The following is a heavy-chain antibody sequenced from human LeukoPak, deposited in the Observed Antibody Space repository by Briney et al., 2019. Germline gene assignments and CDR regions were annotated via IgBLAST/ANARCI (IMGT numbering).Heavy chain of an antibody. CDR3: ARDHCSSGSCYSGVNWFDP. CDR2: INPNSGGT. D-gene: IGHD2-15*01. CDR1: EYTFTGYY. Sequence: ASVKVSCKASEYTFTGYYMHWVRQAPGQGLEWMVWINPNSGGTNYAQKFQGRVTMTRDTSISTAYMELSRLRSDDTAVYYCARDHCSSGSCYSGVNWFDPWGQGTLITVSS. V-gene: IGHV1-2*02. J-gene: IGHJ5*02.